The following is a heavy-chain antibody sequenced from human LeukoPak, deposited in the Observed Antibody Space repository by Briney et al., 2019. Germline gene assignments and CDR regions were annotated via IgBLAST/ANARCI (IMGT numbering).Heavy chain of an antibody. J-gene: IGHJ5*02. V-gene: IGHV1-18*04. D-gene: IGHD6-13*01. CDR3: ARDLAAPINWFDP. Sequence: GASVKVSCKASGYTFTSYHMHWVRQAPGQGLEWMGWISAYNGNTNYAQKLQGRVTMTTDTSTSTAYMELRSLRSDDTAVYYCARDLAAPINWFDPWGQGTLVTVSS. CDR2: ISAYNGNT. CDR1: GYTFTSYH.